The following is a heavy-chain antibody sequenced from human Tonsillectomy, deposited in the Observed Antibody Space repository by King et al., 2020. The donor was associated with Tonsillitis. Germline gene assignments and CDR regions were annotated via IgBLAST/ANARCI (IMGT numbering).Heavy chain of an antibody. J-gene: IGHJ4*02. CDR3: AKDELGEYYFDY. CDR1: GFTFSSYD. CDR2: ISYDGSNK. V-gene: IGHV3-30*18. D-gene: IGHD3-16*01. Sequence: VQLVESGGGVVQPGRSLRLSCAASGFTFSSYDMHWVRQAPGKGLEWVAVISYDGSNKYYPDSVKGRFTISRDNSKNTLYLQMNSLRPEDTAVYYCAKDELGEYYFDYWGQGTLVTVSS.